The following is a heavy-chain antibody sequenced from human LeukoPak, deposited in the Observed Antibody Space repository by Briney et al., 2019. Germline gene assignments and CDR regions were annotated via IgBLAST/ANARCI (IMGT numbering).Heavy chain of an antibody. CDR3: ARGSGSSNHLADY. D-gene: IGHD6-13*01. CDR2: INSSGGFT. V-gene: IGHV1-46*01. Sequence: ASVKVSCKASGYTFTSYFMHWVRQAPGQGLEWMGIINSSGGFTSYVQKFQGRVTMARDTSTSTVYMELSSLTSEDTAVYYCARGSGSSNHLADYWGQGTLVTVSS. J-gene: IGHJ4*02. CDR1: GYTFTSYF.